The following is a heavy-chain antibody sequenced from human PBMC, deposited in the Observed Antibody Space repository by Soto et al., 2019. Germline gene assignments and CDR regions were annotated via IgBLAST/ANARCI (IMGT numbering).Heavy chain of an antibody. D-gene: IGHD6-19*01. V-gene: IGHV5-51*01. Sequence: RGESLKISCKGSGYIFSSYWIGLLRQMPGKGLEWMGITHGGDANTRYSPSFEGQVTISTDKSITPAYLQWRSLKASDTAMYYCARRGTYSSGWEYWGQGTMLTVSS. CDR1: GYIFSSYW. CDR3: ARRGTYSSGWEY. CDR2: THGGDANT. J-gene: IGHJ4*02.